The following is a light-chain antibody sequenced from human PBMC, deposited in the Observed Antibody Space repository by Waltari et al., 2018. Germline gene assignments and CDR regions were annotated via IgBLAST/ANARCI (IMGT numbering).Light chain of an antibody. CDR1: QGISNS. CDR3: QQYYSTPWT. V-gene: IGKV1-NL1*01. J-gene: IGKJ1*01. Sequence: DIQMTQSPSSLSASVGDRVTITCRASQGISNSLAWYQQKPGKAPKLLLYAASRLESGVPSRVSGSGSGTEYTLTISSLQPEDFATYYCQQYYSTPWTFGQGTKVEIK. CDR2: AAS.